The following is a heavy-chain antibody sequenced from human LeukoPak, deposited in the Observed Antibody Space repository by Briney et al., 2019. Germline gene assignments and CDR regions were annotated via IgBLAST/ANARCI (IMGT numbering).Heavy chain of an antibody. CDR3: AKSRLMVRGVSYYYGMDA. Sequence: PGGSLRLSCAASGFTFSSYAMSWVRQAPGKGLEWVSAISGSGGSTYYADSVKGRFTISRDNSKNTLYLQMNSLRAEDTAVYYCAKSRLMVRGVSYYYGMDAWGQGTTVTVSS. V-gene: IGHV3-23*01. CDR1: GFTFSSYA. J-gene: IGHJ6*02. CDR2: ISGSGGST. D-gene: IGHD3-10*01.